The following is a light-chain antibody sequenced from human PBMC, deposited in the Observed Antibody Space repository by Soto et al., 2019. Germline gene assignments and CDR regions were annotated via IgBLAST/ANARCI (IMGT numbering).Light chain of an antibody. Sequence: LTQPASVSGSPGQSITISCSGTRSDIGSYNYVAWYQQFPGKTPKILIYGVSNRPSGVSSRFSGSKSGNTASLTISGLQAEDEADYYCISYTGSSTSYVFGSGTKLTVL. J-gene: IGLJ1*01. CDR3: ISYTGSSTSYV. V-gene: IGLV2-14*01. CDR1: RSDIGSYNY. CDR2: GVS.